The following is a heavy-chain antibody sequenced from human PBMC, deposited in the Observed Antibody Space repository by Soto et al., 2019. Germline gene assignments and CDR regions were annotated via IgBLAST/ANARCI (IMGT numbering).Heavy chain of an antibody. CDR1: GGSISSGGYY. J-gene: IGHJ6*02. D-gene: IGHD6-6*01. CDR2: NYYSGIT. V-gene: IGHV4-31*03. CDR3: ARDSSIAGLYFGMDV. Sequence: VQLQESSPGLVKPSQTLSLTCTVSGGSISSGGYYWTWIRQHPEKGLEWIGYNYYSGITYYNPSLKSRVTISLDTSKNQFSLKLSSVTAADTAVYYCARDSSIAGLYFGMDVWGQGTTVTVSS.